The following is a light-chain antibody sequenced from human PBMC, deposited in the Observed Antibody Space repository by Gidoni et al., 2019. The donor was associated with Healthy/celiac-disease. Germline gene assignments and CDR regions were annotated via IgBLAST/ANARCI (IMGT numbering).Light chain of an antibody. V-gene: IGLV2-14*01. CDR3: SSYTSSSTLVV. CDR1: SSDVGGYNS. CDR2: DVS. Sequence: QSALTQPASVSGSPAPAITISCTGTSSDVGGYNSVSWYQQHPGKAPKLMIYDVSNRPSGVSNRFSGSKSGNTASLTISGLQAEDEAYYYCSSYTSSSTLVVFGGGTKLTVL. J-gene: IGLJ2*01.